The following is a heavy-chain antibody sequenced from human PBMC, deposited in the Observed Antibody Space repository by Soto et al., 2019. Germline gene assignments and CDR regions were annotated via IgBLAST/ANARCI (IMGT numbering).Heavy chain of an antibody. CDR3: ARLPVDTVTSLDY. CDR1: GFTFSRYW. V-gene: IGHV3-74*01. J-gene: IGHJ4*02. D-gene: IGHD5-18*01. CDR2: INSDGSSI. Sequence: EVQLVESGGDLVKPGGFLRLSCATSGFTFSRYWMHWVRQVQGKGLVWVSRINSDGSSISYSDSVKGRFTISRDNAKNTLYLQMNSLRVEDSAVYYCARLPVDTVTSLDYWGQGTLVTVSS.